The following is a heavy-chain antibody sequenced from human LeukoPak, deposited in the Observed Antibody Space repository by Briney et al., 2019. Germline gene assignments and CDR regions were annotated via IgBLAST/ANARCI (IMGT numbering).Heavy chain of an antibody. CDR1: GISVSSNY. CDR2: IYGAGAGLT. J-gene: IGHJ4*02. CDR3: ARQLGD. V-gene: IGHV3-53*01. Sequence: LSGGSLRLSCAASGISVSSNYMSWVRQAPGKGLEWVSVIYGAGAGLTSYIDSVKGRFTISRDNSRNTVYLQMNSLRAEDTAIYYCARQLGDWGQGTLVTVSS. D-gene: IGHD1-1*01.